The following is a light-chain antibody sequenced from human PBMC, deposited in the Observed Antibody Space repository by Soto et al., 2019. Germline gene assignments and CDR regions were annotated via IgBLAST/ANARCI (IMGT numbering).Light chain of an antibody. CDR3: CSYAGSYYV. Sequence: QSALTQPRSVSGSPGQSVTISCTGTSSDVGGYNYVSWYQQHPGKASKLMIYDVSKRPSGVPDRLSGSKSGNTASLTISGLQAEDEADYYSCSYAGSYYVFGTGTKLTVL. CDR2: DVS. J-gene: IGLJ1*01. V-gene: IGLV2-11*01. CDR1: SSDVGGYNY.